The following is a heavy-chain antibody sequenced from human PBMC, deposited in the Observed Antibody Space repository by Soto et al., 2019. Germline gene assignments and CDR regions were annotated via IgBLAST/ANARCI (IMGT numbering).Heavy chain of an antibody. CDR1: GGAISSYY. Sequence: PXXTLSLTCTVSGGAISSYYWSWIRQPPGXXXXXXXXXYXXXTRXXNPXXXXXXXTXXXKXXXQLYLKLRSVTAAETAVYYCARLTSGKFDYWAQGTLVTVSS. CDR3: ARLTSGKFDY. V-gene: IGHV4-59*01. CDR2: XYXXXTR. D-gene: IGHD4-17*01. J-gene: IGHJ4*02.